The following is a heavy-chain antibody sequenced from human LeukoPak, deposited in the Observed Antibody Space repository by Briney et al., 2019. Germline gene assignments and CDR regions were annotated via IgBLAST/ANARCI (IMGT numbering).Heavy chain of an antibody. V-gene: IGHV4-59*08. J-gene: IGHJ4*02. CDR3: ATNLDTYDSSGRFDY. D-gene: IGHD3-22*01. Sequence: SETLSLTCTVSGGSISSYYWSWIRQPPGKGLEWIGYIYYSGSTNYNPSLKSRVTISVDTFKNQFSLKLSSVTAADTAVYYCATNLDTYDSSGRFDYWGQGTLVTVSS. CDR2: IYYSGST. CDR1: GGSISSYY.